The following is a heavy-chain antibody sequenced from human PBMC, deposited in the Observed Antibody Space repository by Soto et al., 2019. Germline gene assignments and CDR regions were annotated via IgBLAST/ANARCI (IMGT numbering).Heavy chain of an antibody. J-gene: IGHJ4*02. V-gene: IGHV3-33*01. D-gene: IGHD3-16*01. CDR3: VRDLLGSGGHLDC. CDR2: IWYDGSNT. Sequence: QVQLVESGGGVVQPGRSLRLSCAASGFIFSSFGMHWVRQAPGKGLEWVAHIWYDGSNTYYADSVKGRFTISRDNSRNTLYLQMNSLRDEDTAVYHCVRDLLGSGGHLDCWGQGTLVTVSS. CDR1: GFIFSSFG.